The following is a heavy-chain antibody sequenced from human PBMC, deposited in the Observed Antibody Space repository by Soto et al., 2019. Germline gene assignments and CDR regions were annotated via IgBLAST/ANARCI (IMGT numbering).Heavy chain of an antibody. J-gene: IGHJ4*02. CDR2: IYYSGST. Sequence: SETLSLTCTVSGGSVSSGSYYWSWIRQPPGRGLEWIGYIYYSGSTNYNPSLKSRVTISVDTSKNQFSLKLSSVTAADTAVYYCARDYYGSGSFSYWGQGTLVTVSS. CDR1: GGSVSSGSYY. V-gene: IGHV4-61*01. CDR3: ARDYYGSGSFSY. D-gene: IGHD3-10*01.